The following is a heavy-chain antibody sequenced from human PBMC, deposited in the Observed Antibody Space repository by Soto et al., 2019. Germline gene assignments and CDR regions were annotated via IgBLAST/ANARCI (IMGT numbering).Heavy chain of an antibody. CDR3: ARGRCSSTSCPNWFDP. CDR1: EFTFTNYY. CDR2: ISSSGSTI. Sequence: PGGSLRLSCAASEFTFTNYYMSWIRQPPGKGLEWVSYISSSGSTIYYADSVKGRFTISRDNAKNSLYLQMNSLRAEDTAVYYCARGRCSSTSCPNWFDPWGQGTLVTVSS. J-gene: IGHJ5*02. D-gene: IGHD2-2*01. V-gene: IGHV3-11*01.